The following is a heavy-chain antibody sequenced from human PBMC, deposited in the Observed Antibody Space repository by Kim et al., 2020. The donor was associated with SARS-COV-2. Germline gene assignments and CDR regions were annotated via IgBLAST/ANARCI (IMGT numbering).Heavy chain of an antibody. V-gene: IGHV1-8*01. D-gene: IGHD3-3*01. J-gene: IGHJ6*02. Sequence: ASVKVSCKASGYNITTKDIHWVREATGQGLEWMGWMNPNSGNRGLAQEFQGRVTMTRNISINTAYLELNSLTSEDTALYYCARPLYDVWSGYSFDVWGQG. CDR3: ARPLYDVWSGYSFDV. CDR2: MNPNSGNR. CDR1: GYNITTKD.